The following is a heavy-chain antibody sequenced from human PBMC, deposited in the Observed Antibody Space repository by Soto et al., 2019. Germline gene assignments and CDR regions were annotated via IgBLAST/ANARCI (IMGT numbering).Heavy chain of an antibody. V-gene: IGHV1-2*04. CDR3: ARPLAGIEAAGTAGDYYYYGMDV. CDR2: INPNSGGT. D-gene: IGHD6-13*01. Sequence: SVKVSCKASGYTFTGYYMHWVRQAPGQGLEWMGWINPNSGGTNYAQKFQGWVTMTRDTSISTAYMELSRLRSDDTAVYYCARPLAGIEAAGTAGDYYYYGMDVWGQGTTVTVS. J-gene: IGHJ6*02. CDR1: GYTFTGYY.